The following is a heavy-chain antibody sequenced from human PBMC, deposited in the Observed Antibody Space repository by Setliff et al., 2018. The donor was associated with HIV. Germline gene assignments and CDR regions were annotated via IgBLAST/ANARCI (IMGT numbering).Heavy chain of an antibody. J-gene: IGHJ6*03. CDR3: ARAMNHYGSVTFEYYYYMDV. V-gene: IGHV3-48*04. D-gene: IGHD3-10*01. Sequence: PGGSLRLSCAASGFNFRSYGMTWVRQAPGKGLDWVAHIGSSNHGIHYTASVQGRFTISRDNAKKSMYLQMNSLRGEDTAVYYCARAMNHYGSVTFEYYYYMDVWGKGTTVTVSS. CDR1: GFNFRSYG. CDR2: IGSSNHGI.